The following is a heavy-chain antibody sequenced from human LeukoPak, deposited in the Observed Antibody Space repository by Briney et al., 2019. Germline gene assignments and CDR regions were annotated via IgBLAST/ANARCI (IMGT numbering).Heavy chain of an antibody. CDR1: GGSFSGYY. CDR3: ARGYLAGYSSSWYGGAYDY. J-gene: IGHJ4*02. V-gene: IGHV4-34*01. D-gene: IGHD6-13*01. Sequence: PSETLSLTCAVYGGSFSGYYWSWIRRPPGKGLEWIGEINHSGSTNYNPSLKSRVTISVDTSKNQFSLKLSSVTAADTAVYYCARGYLAGYSSSWYGGAYDYWGQGTLVTVSS. CDR2: INHSGST.